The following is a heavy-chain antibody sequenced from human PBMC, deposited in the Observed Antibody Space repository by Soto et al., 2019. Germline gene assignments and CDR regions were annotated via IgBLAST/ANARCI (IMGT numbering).Heavy chain of an antibody. V-gene: IGHV3-30-3*01. D-gene: IGHD3-10*01. Sequence: QVQLVESGGGVVQPGRSLRLSCAASGFTFSSYAMHWVRQAPGKGLEWVAVISYDGSNKYYADSVKGRFTISRDNSKNTLYLQMNSLRAEDTAVYYCARDSRNYYGSYNWFDPWGQGTLVTVSS. CDR2: ISYDGSNK. J-gene: IGHJ5*02. CDR3: ARDSRNYYGSYNWFDP. CDR1: GFTFSSYA.